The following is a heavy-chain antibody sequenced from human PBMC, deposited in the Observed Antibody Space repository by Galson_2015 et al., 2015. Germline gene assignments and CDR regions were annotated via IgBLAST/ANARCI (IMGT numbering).Heavy chain of an antibody. CDR3: AKGVGSDFYYANDY. J-gene: IGHJ4*02. V-gene: IGHV3-23*01. CDR1: GFTFSSYA. D-gene: IGHD3-22*01. CDR2: ITASGGSP. Sequence: SLRLSCAASGFTFSSYAMSWVRQAPGKGLEWVSLITASGGSPYYADSVKRRFTISRDNSKNTLYLQMNSLRAEDTAMYYCAKGVGSDFYYANDYWGQRTLVTVSS.